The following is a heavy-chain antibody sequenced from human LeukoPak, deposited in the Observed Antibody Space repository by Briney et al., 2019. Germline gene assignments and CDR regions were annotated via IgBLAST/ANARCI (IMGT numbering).Heavy chain of an antibody. Sequence: SETLSLTCTVSGASISSYYWSWIRQPPGKGLEWIGYIFYSGSTLYNPSLQSRVTISVDTSKNQFSLKLTSVTAADTAVYYCASGPYPSAGTDHQFDYWGQGTLVTVSS. V-gene: IGHV4-59*01. D-gene: IGHD6-13*01. CDR3: ASGPYPSAGTDHQFDY. J-gene: IGHJ4*02. CDR2: IFYSGST. CDR1: GASISSYY.